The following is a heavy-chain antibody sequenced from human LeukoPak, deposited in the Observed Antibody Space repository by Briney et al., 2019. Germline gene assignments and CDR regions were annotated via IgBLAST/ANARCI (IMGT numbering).Heavy chain of an antibody. CDR3: AREWELDSLDY. J-gene: IGHJ4*02. Sequence: PGRSLRLSCAASGFTFSSYAMHWVRQAPGKGLEWVAVISYDGSNKYYADSVKGRFTISRDNSKNTLYLQMNSLRAEDTAVYYCAREWELDSLDYWGQGTLVTVSS. CDR1: GFTFSSYA. V-gene: IGHV3-30*04. CDR2: ISYDGSNK. D-gene: IGHD1-26*01.